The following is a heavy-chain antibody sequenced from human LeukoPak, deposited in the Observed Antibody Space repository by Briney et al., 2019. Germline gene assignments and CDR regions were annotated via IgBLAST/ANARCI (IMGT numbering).Heavy chain of an antibody. Sequence: PSETLSLTCTVSGGSIISSSFYWGWIRQPPGKGLEWIGSIFHTGSTFHNPSLNRRVTFSVDTSKSQFSLNVSSITAADTAVYYCARHIYSTRSSFYSDYWGQGTLVAVSS. J-gene: IGHJ4*02. CDR2: IFHTGST. D-gene: IGHD6-13*01. CDR3: ARHIYSTRSSFYSDY. V-gene: IGHV4-39*01. CDR1: GGSIISSSFY.